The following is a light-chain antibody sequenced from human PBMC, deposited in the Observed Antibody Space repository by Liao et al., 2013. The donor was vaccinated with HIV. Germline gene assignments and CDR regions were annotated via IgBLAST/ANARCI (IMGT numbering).Light chain of an antibody. V-gene: IGLV3-1*01. CDR3: QAWDSSTGDVA. Sequence: SYELTQPPSVSVSPGQTGSITCSGDSLGDKHASWYQQRPGQSPVLVMYQDTKRPSGIPERMSGSKSGNTATLTISGTQAMDEADYYCQAWDSSTGDVAFGGGTKLTVL. CDR2: QDT. J-gene: IGLJ2*01. CDR1: SLGDKH.